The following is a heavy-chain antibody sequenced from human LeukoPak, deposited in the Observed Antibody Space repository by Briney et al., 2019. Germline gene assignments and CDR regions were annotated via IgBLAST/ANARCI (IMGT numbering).Heavy chain of an antibody. D-gene: IGHD2-2*01. CDR1: GFTFSTYA. CDR3: ARGQGYESYYYMDV. J-gene: IGHJ6*03. Sequence: GGSLRLSCAASGFTFSTYAIHWVRQAPGKGLEWVAVKGRFTISRDNSNNTVYLQMNNLRPEDTAVFYCARGQGYESYYYMDVWGKGTTVSVSS. V-gene: IGHV3-30*04.